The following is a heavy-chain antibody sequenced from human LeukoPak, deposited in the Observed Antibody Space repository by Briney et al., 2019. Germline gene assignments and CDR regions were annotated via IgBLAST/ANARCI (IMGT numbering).Heavy chain of an antibody. Sequence: GVSVKVSCKASGYTFTSYYMHWVRQAPGQGHEWMGIINPSGGSTSYAQKFQGRVTMTRDTSTSTVYMELSSLRSEDTAVYYCARVLGYSYNPYYYYMDVWGKGTTVTVSS. CDR2: INPSGGST. V-gene: IGHV1-46*01. D-gene: IGHD5-18*01. J-gene: IGHJ6*03. CDR1: GYTFTSYY. CDR3: ARVLGYSYNPYYYYMDV.